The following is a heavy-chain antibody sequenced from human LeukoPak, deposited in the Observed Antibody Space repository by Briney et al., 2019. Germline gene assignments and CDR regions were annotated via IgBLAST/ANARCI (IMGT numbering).Heavy chain of an antibody. J-gene: IGHJ4*02. Sequence: PSETLSLTCTVSGGSISNYYWSWIRQPAGKGLEWIGRIYTSGSTNDNPTNYNPSLKSRVTVSLDTSKNQFSLKLTSLTAADTAVYYCAREFYSNTWYYLDYWGQGTLVTVSS. D-gene: IGHD6-13*01. CDR3: AREFYSNTWYYLDY. V-gene: IGHV4-4*07. CDR1: GGSISNYY. CDR2: IYTSGSTNDNPT.